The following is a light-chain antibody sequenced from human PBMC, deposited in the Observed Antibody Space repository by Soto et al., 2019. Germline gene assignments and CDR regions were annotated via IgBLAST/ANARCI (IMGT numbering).Light chain of an antibody. Sequence: EIVMTQSSATLSVSPGERATLSCRASQSVSGNSAWYQQKPGQAPRLLIYGASTRATGIPARFSGSGSGTEFTLTISSLQSEDLAVYYCQQYNNWPRTFGQGTKLEIK. V-gene: IGKV3-15*01. CDR3: QQYNNWPRT. CDR2: GAS. J-gene: IGKJ2*01. CDR1: QSVSGN.